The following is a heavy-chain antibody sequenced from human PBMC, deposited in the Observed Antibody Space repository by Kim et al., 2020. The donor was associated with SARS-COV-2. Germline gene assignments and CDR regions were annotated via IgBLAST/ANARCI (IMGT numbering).Heavy chain of an antibody. V-gene: IGHV4-39*01. CDR2: IYYSGST. D-gene: IGHD1-26*01. Sequence: SETLSLTCTVSGGSISSSIYYWGWIRQPPEKGLEWIGTIYYSGSTWYNPSLQSRVTISVDTSKNQFSLKLSSVTAADTAVFYCARRPWEHAAFDIWGQGTMVTVSS. CDR3: ARRPWEHAAFDI. CDR1: GGSISSSIYY. J-gene: IGHJ3*02.